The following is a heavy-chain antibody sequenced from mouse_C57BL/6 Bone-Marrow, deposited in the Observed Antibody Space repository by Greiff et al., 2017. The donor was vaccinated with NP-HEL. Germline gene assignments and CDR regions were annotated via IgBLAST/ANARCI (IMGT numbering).Heavy chain of an antibody. V-gene: IGHV1-63*01. J-gene: IGHJ4*01. CDR2: IYPGGGYT. CDR3: VRRGLTGYYAMDY. D-gene: IGHD4-1*01. CDR1: GYTFTNYW. Sequence: QVQLQQSGAELVRPGTSVKMSCKASGYTFTNYWIGWAKQRPGHGLEWIGDIYPGGGYTNYNEKFKGKATLTADKSSSTAYMQFSSLTSEDSAIYYCVRRGLTGYYAMDYWGQGTSVTVSS.